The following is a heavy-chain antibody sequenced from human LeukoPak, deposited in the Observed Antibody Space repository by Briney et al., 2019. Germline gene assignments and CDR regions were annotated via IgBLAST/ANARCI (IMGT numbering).Heavy chain of an antibody. V-gene: IGHV1-18*01. D-gene: IGHD3-10*01. Sequence: ASVKVSCKASGYTFTSYGISWVRQAPGQGLEWMGWISAYNGNTNYAQKLQGRVTMTTDTSTSTAYMELRSLRSDDTAVYYCARDSGTTGEVKFDPWGQGSLVTVSS. J-gene: IGHJ5*02. CDR1: GYTFTSYG. CDR2: ISAYNGNT. CDR3: ARDSGTTGEVKFDP.